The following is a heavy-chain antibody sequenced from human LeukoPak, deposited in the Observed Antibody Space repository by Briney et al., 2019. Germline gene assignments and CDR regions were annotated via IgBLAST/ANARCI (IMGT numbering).Heavy chain of an antibody. V-gene: IGHV4-59*12. CDR2: IYYSGST. CDR1: GGAINNYY. CDR3: ARDVVRLRSHHFDY. Sequence: KPSETLSLTCTVSGGAINNYYWSWIRQPPGKGLEWIGFIYYSGSTYYNPSLKSRATISVDTSKNQFSLKLSSVTAADTAVYYCARDVVRLRSHHFDYWGQGTLVTVSS. J-gene: IGHJ4*02. D-gene: IGHD5-12*01.